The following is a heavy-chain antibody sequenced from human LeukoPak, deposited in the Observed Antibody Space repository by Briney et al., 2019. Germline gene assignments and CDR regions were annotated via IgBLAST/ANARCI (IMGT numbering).Heavy chain of an antibody. Sequence: GGSLRLSCAASGFTVSSNYMSWVRQAPGEGLEWFSGIYSGGSSDYADSVKGRFTISRDNSKNTLYLQMSSLRAEDTAVYYCAIGSPMTRRFFDYWGQGTLVTVSS. CDR2: IYSGGSS. CDR3: AIGSPMTRRFFDY. D-gene: IGHD3-22*01. J-gene: IGHJ4*02. CDR1: GFTVSSNY. V-gene: IGHV3-66*01.